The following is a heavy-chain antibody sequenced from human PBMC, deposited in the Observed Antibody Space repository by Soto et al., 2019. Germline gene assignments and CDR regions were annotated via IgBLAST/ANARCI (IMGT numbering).Heavy chain of an antibody. CDR3: ARGWGYDSNDYYYAY. V-gene: IGHV1-69*01. Sequence: QVQLVQSGAEVRKPGSSVKVSCKASGGTFSRHAISWVRQAPGQRLEWMGGIIPIFGTANHAQKFQGRVTISGDETTSTVYMDLSRLRFEDTAMYYSARGWGYDSNDYYYAYWGQGTLVIVSS. J-gene: IGHJ4*02. CDR1: GGTFSRHA. CDR2: IIPIFGTA. D-gene: IGHD3-22*01.